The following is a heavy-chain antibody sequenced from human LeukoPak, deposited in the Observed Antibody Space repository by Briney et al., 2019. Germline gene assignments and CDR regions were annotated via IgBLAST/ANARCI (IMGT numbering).Heavy chain of an antibody. V-gene: IGHV3-30-3*01. Sequence: GGSLRLSYAASGFTFSSYAMHWVRQAPGKGLEWVAVISYDGSNKYYADSVKGRFTISRDNSKNTLYLQMNSLRAEDTAVYYCARGDSSSWARAEYFQHWGQGTLVTVSS. D-gene: IGHD6-13*01. CDR1: GFTFSSYA. CDR2: ISYDGSNK. CDR3: ARGDSSSWARAEYFQH. J-gene: IGHJ1*01.